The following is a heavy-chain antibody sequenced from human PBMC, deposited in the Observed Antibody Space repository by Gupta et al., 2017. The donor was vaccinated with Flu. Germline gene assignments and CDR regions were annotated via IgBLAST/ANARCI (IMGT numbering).Heavy chain of an antibody. CDR2: IWYDGSNK. Sequence: QVQLVESGGGVVQPGRSLRLSCAASGFTFSSYGMHWVRQAPGKGLGWVAVIWYDGSNKYYADSVKGRFTISRDNSKNTLYLQMNSLRAEDTAVYYCARVLGVGNSGYDFSGEPDYWGQGTLVTVSS. V-gene: IGHV3-33*01. D-gene: IGHD5-12*01. CDR1: GFTFSSYG. J-gene: IGHJ4*02. CDR3: ARVLGVGNSGYDFSGEPDY.